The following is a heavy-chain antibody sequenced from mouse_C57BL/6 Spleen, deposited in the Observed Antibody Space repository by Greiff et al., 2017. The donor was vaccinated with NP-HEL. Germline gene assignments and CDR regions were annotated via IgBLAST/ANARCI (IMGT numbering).Heavy chain of an antibody. J-gene: IGHJ1*03. CDR3: ARKERDYYGSSYRYFDV. Sequence: EVQLQQSGPELVKPGASVKIPCKASGYTFTDYNMDWVKQSHGKSLEWIGDINPNNGGTIYNQKFKGKATLTVDKSSSTAYMEIRSLTSEDTAVYYCARKERDYYGSSYRYFDVWGTGTTVTVSS. CDR2: INPNNGGT. V-gene: IGHV1-18*01. D-gene: IGHD1-1*01. CDR1: GYTFTDYN.